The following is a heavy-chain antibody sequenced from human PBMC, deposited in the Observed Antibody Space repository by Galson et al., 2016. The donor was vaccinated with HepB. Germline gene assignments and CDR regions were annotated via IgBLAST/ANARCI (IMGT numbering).Heavy chain of an antibody. Sequence: SLRLSCAASGFTFSNYAMRWVRQAPGKGLECVSVITGRSGGTYYADSVKGRFTISRDSYKNTLYLRMNSLRAEDTAVYYCVRDGVPSSYFGPGSYFAYWGQGILVTVSS. CDR1: GFTFSNYA. CDR2: ITGRSGGT. V-gene: IGHV3-23*01. CDR3: VRDGVPSSYFGPGSYFAY. D-gene: IGHD3-10*01. J-gene: IGHJ4*02.